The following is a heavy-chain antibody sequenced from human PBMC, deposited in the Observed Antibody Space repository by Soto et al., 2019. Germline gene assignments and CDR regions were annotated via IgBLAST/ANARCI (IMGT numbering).Heavy chain of an antibody. D-gene: IGHD1-26*01. CDR3: ARGVVGATRWFDP. CDR2: IIPILGIA. Sequence: QVQLVQSGAEVKKPGSSVKVSCKASGGTFSSYTISWVRQAPGQGLEWMGRIIPILGIANYAQKFQGRVTITADKSTSTAYRELSSLRSEDTAVYYCARGVVGATRWFDPWGQGTLVTVSS. J-gene: IGHJ5*02. CDR1: GGTFSSYT. V-gene: IGHV1-69*02.